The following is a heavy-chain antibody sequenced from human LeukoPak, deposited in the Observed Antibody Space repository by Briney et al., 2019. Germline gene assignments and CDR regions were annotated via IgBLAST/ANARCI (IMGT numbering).Heavy chain of an antibody. CDR3: ARDQLWFGDAFDI. V-gene: IGHV4-39*07. J-gene: IGHJ3*02. Sequence: PSETLSLTCTVSGGSISSSSYYWGWIRQPPGKGLEWIGSIYYSGSTYYNPSLKSRVTISVDTSKNQFSLKLSSVTAADTAVYYCARDQLWFGDAFDIWGQGTMVTVSS. D-gene: IGHD3-10*01. CDR2: IYYSGST. CDR1: GGSISSSSYY.